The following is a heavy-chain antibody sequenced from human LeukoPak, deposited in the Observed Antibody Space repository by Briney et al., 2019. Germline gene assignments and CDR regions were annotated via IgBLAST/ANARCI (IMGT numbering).Heavy chain of an antibody. CDR2: ISAYNGHT. D-gene: IGHD4-17*01. V-gene: IGHV1-18*01. J-gene: IGHJ4*02. CDR3: ARGLRTPDY. CDR1: GYTFSSYG. Sequence: GASVKVSCKASGYTFSSYGFTWVRQAPGQGLEWMGWISAYNGHTKYRQKLQGRVTMTTDTSTNTTYMELRSLRSDDTAVYYCARGLRTPDYWGQGTLVTVSS.